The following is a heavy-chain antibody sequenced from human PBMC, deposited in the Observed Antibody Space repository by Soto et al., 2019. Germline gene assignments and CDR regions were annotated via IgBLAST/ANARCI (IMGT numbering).Heavy chain of an antibody. J-gene: IGHJ3*02. CDR3: ARLLPDAFDI. Sequence: EVPLVESGGGVVQPGGSLRLSCAASGFTVSSNYMSWVRQAPGKGLEWVSVIYSGGSTYYADSVKGRFTISRDNSMTTLSLQMTSRRAEDTAVYNCARLLPDAFDIWGQGKMVSVSS. CDR2: IYSGGST. D-gene: IGHD2-15*01. V-gene: IGHV3-66*04. CDR1: GFTVSSNY.